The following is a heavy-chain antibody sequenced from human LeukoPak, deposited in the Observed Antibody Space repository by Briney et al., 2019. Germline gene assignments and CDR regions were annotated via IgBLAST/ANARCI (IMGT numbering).Heavy chain of an antibody. J-gene: IGHJ3*02. Sequence: SETLSLTCTVSGGSISSYYWSWIRQPPGKGLEWIGYIYHSGSTYYNPSLKSRVTISVDRSKNQFSLKLSSVTAADTAVYYCARDSPIVVVPAANDAFDIWGQGTMVTVPS. CDR3: ARDSPIVVVPAANDAFDI. V-gene: IGHV4-59*12. CDR1: GGSISSYY. D-gene: IGHD2-2*01. CDR2: IYHSGST.